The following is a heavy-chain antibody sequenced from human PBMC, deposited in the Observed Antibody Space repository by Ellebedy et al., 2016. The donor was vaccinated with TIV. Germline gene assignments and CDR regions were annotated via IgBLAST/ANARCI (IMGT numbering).Heavy chain of an antibody. D-gene: IGHD3-10*02. CDR3: ARGPTMYYFDY. CDR2: ISSSSSTI. Sequence: GGSLRLSCAASGFTFSSYSMNWVRQAPGKGLEWVSYISSSSSTIYYADSVKGRFTISRDNAKNSLYLQMNSLRDKDTAVYYCARGPTMYYFDYWGQGTLVTVSS. CDR1: GFTFSSYS. V-gene: IGHV3-48*02. J-gene: IGHJ4*02.